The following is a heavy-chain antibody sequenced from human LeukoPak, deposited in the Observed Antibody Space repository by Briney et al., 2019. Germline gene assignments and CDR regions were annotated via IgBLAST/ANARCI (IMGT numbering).Heavy chain of an antibody. CDR1: GFTFSSYG. V-gene: IGHV3-30*03. J-gene: IGHJ3*02. CDR3: ARARATVTRISSFDI. Sequence: GRSLRLSCKASGFTFSSYGMHWVRQAPGKGLEWVAVISFDGTHDFYADSVKGRFTISRDNSKNTLYLQMNSLRADDTAVYYCARARATVTRISSFDIWGQGTMVTVSS. D-gene: IGHD4-17*01. CDR2: ISFDGTHD.